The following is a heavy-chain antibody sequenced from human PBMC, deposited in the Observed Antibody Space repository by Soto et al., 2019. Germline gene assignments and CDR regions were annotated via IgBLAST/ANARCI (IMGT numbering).Heavy chain of an antibody. CDR3: ARVEYAIVAPWFDP. Sequence: GGSLRLSCAASGFTFSSYWMHWVRQAPGKGLVWVSGINSDGSSTSYADSVKGRFTISRDNAKNTLYLQMNSLRAEDTAVYYCARVEYAIVAPWFDPWGQGTLVTVSS. J-gene: IGHJ5*02. V-gene: IGHV3-74*01. CDR2: INSDGSST. D-gene: IGHD2-8*01. CDR1: GFTFSSYW.